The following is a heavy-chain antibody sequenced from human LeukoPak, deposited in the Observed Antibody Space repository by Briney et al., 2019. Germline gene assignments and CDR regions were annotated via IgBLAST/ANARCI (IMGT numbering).Heavy chain of an antibody. CDR3: AIPIPAYCSSTSCSPTG. CDR2: ISYDGSNK. CDR1: GFTFSSYG. Sequence: GGSLRLSCAASGFTFSSYGTHWVRQAPGKGLEWVAVISYDGSNKYYADSVKGRFTISRDNSKNTLYLQMNSLRAEDTAVYYCAIPIPAYCSSTSCSPTGWGQGTLVTVSS. D-gene: IGHD2-2*01. V-gene: IGHV3-30*03. J-gene: IGHJ4*02.